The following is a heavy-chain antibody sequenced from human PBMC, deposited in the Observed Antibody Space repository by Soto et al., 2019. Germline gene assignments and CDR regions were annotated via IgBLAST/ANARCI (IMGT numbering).Heavy chain of an antibody. CDR3: ARASPYGDYALDY. CDR1: GGSISSYY. V-gene: IGHV4-59*01. D-gene: IGHD4-17*01. J-gene: IGHJ4*02. CDR2: ISYSGST. Sequence: ETLSLTCTVSGGSISSYYWIWIRQPPGKGLEWIGYISYSGSTNYNPSLKSRPTISVDTSKNQFSLKQRSVTAADTAVYYCARASPYGDYALDYWGQGTLVTVSS.